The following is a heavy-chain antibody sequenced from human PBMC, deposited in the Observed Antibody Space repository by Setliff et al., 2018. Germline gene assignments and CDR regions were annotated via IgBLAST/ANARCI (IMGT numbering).Heavy chain of an antibody. V-gene: IGHV1-18*01. D-gene: IGHD5-12*01. CDR2: ISGYNGYT. J-gene: IGHJ4*02. CDR3: ARSSGPRVVLAADFDY. Sequence: ASVKVSCKAFGYTFAKYGTSWVRQAPGQGLEWMGWISGYNGYTVYAQKFQDRVTMTPDTSTATVYMELKNLRSDDTAVYYCARSSGPRVVLAADFDYWGQGTLVTVSS. CDR1: GYTFAKYG.